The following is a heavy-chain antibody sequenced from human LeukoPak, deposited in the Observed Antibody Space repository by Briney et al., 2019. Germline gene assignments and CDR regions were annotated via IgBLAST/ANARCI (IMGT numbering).Heavy chain of an antibody. CDR1: GFTFSSYW. V-gene: IGHV3-7*01. CDR3: ARLPMVRGVIITEIMFDY. Sequence: GGSLRLSCVASGFTFSSYWMSWVRQAPGKGLEWVANIKQDESEKYYVDSVKGRFTISRDNAKNSLYLQMNSLRAEDTAVYYCARLPMVRGVIITEIMFDYWGQGTLVTVSS. J-gene: IGHJ4*02. D-gene: IGHD3-10*01. CDR2: IKQDESEK.